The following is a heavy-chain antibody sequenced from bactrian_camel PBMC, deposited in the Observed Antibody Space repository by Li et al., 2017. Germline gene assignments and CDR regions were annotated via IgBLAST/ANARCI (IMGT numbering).Heavy chain of an antibody. D-gene: IGHD3*01. V-gene: IGHV3S54*01. CDR2: IYTGGGVT. Sequence: HVQLVESGGASVQAGGSLKLSCVASADIYISNCLAWSRQSPGKEREGVAAIYTGGGVTDYADSVKGRFTITQDKFKDTVYLQMNSLKPEDTAVYYCTAVSGYWGQGTQVTVS. CDR3: TAVSGY. CDR1: ADIYISNC. J-gene: IGHJ6*01.